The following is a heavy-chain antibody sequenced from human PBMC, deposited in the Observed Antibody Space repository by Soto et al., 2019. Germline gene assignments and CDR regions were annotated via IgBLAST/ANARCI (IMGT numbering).Heavy chain of an antibody. CDR1: GGTFSSYT. CDR3: AKSRMYNAFDI. J-gene: IGHJ3*02. D-gene: IGHD1-1*01. Sequence: QVQLVQSGAEVKKPGSSVKVSCKASGGTFSSYTISWVRQAPGQGLEWMGRIIPILGTANYAQKFQGRVTXTVXKATSTAYMELSSLRSEDTAVYYCAKSRMYNAFDIWGQGTMVTVSS. V-gene: IGHV1-69*08. CDR2: IIPILGTA.